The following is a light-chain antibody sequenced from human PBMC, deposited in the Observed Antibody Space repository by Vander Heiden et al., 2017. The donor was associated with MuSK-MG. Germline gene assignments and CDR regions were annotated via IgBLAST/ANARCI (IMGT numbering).Light chain of an antibody. CDR2: TAS. Sequence: DIQLTQSPSFLSASVGDRVTITCRTSQAISNYLIWYQQKPGKAPQLLIHTASTLQSGVPSRFSGSGSGTEFTLTISSLQPEDFATYYCQQGNSYPFTFGGGTKVEI. CDR3: QQGNSYPFT. CDR1: QAISNY. V-gene: IGKV1-9*01. J-gene: IGKJ4*01.